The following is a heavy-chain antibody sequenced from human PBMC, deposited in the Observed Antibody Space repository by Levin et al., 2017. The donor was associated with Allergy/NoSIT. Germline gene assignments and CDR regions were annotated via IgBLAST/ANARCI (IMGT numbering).Heavy chain of an antibody. D-gene: IGHD3-9*01. V-gene: IGHV3-33*01. CDR2: IWHDASNK. J-gene: IGHJ4*02. CDR1: GFIFNDYG. Sequence: HPGGSLRLSCAASGFIFNDYGMHWVRQAPGKGLEWVAVIWHDASNKYYGDSVKGRFTISRDDSKNTLYLQMNSLRAEDTAVYYCARDDILSGYTPDYWGQGTQVTVSS. CDR3: ARDDILSGYTPDY.